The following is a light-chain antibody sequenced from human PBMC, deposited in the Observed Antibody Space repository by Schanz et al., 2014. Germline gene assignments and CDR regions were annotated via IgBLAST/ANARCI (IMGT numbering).Light chain of an antibody. CDR2: EVS. CDR1: QSLLFTDGKTY. CDR3: MQSLATPHT. V-gene: IGKV2D-29*01. Sequence: DLVLPPTPVSLSVTPGQPASISCKSSQSLLFTDGKTYLYWYLQKPGQPPQLLIFEVSNRFSGVPDRFSGSGSGTDFTLKISRVEAEDVGVYYCMQSLATPHTFGQGTKLEIK. J-gene: IGKJ2*01.